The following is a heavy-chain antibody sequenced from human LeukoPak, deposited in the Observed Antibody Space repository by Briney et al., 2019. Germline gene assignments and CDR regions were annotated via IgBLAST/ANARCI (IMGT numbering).Heavy chain of an antibody. CDR3: AALSFEKYYFDY. CDR2: INHSGST. J-gene: IGHJ4*02. V-gene: IGHV4-34*01. Sequence: PSETLSLTCAVYGGSFSGYYWSWIRQPPGKGLEWIGEINHSGSTNYNPSLKSRVTISVDTSKNQSSLKLSSVTAADTAVYYCAALSFEKYYFDYWGQGTLVTVSS. D-gene: IGHD3-3*02. CDR1: GGSFSGYY.